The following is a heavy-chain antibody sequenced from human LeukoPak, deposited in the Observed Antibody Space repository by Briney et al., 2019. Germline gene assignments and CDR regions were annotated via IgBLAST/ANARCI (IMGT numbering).Heavy chain of an antibody. CDR3: ARDQSITIFGVVNDAFDI. Sequence: GGSLRLSCAASGFTFSSYSMNWVRQAPGKGLEWVSYISSSSSTIHYADSVKGRFTISRDNAKNSLYLQMNSLRAEDTAVYYCARDQSITIFGVVNDAFDIWGQGTMVTVSS. CDR1: GFTFSSYS. J-gene: IGHJ3*02. V-gene: IGHV3-48*01. CDR2: ISSSSSTI. D-gene: IGHD3-3*01.